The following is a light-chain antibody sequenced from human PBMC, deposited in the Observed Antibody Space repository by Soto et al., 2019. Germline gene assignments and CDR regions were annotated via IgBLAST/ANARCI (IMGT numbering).Light chain of an antibody. CDR1: SSDVGSYNR. CDR3: SSYTGSSTLYG. Sequence: QSALTQPPSVSWSPGQSVTISCTGTSSDVGSYNRVSWYQQPPGTAPKLMIYEVSNRPSGVPDRFSGSKSGNTASLTISGLQAEDEADYYCSSYTGSSTLYGFGTGTKVTVL. V-gene: IGLV2-18*02. CDR2: EVS. J-gene: IGLJ1*01.